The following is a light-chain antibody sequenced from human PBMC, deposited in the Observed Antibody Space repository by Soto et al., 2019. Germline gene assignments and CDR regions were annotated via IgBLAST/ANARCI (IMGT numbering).Light chain of an antibody. CDR3: QQYETYSRT. J-gene: IGKJ1*01. CDR2: KAS. CDR1: QSISYW. V-gene: IGKV1-5*03. Sequence: DIQMTQSPSTLSASVGDRVTITCRASQSISYWLAWYQQKPGTAPKLLIYKASNLESGVPSRFSGSGSGTEFTLTISSLQPDDFATYYCQQYETYSRTFGQGTKVEIK.